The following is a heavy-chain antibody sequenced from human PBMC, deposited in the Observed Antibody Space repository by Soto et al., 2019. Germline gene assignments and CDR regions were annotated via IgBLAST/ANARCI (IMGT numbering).Heavy chain of an antibody. CDR1: GYSFTSYW. J-gene: IGHJ6*03. D-gene: IGHD5-18*01. Sequence: GESLKISCKGSGYSFTSYWIGWVRQMPGKGLEWMGIIYPGDSDTRYSPSFQGQVTISADKSISTAYLQWSSLKASDTAMYYCARHGYSYGSPLDYYYYMDVWGKGTTVTV. V-gene: IGHV5-51*01. CDR3: ARHGYSYGSPLDYYYYMDV. CDR2: IYPGDSDT.